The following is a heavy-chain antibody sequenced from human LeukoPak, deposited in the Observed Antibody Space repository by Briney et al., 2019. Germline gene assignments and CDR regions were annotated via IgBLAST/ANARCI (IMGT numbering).Heavy chain of an antibody. CDR3: AKVRGKSGNVLLWFGESPYYFDY. V-gene: IGHV3-23*01. CDR2: XXXXGGST. D-gene: IGHD3-10*01. Sequence: ASGXXFSSXXXXXVXXXXXXXXEXXSAXXXXGGSTYYADSVKGCFTISRDKSKNTLYLQMNSLRAEDTAVYYCAKVRGKSGNVLLWFGESPYYFDYWGQGTLVTVSS. CDR1: GXXFSSXX. J-gene: IGHJ4*02.